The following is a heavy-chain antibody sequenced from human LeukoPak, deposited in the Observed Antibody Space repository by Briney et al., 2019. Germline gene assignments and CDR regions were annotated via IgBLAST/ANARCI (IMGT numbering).Heavy chain of an antibody. Sequence: GGSLRLSCAASGFTFSSYSMNWVRQAPGKGLEWVSYISSSSSTIYHADSVKGRFTISRVNAKNSLYLQMNSLRDEDTAVYYCARGPLAYCGGDCYHDYWGQGTLVTVSS. CDR2: ISSSSSTI. V-gene: IGHV3-48*02. CDR3: ARGPLAYCGGDCYHDY. J-gene: IGHJ4*02. CDR1: GFTFSSYS. D-gene: IGHD2-21*02.